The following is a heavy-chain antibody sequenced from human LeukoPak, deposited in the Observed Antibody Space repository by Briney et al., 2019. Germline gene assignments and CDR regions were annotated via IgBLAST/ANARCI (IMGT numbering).Heavy chain of an antibody. CDR2: ISTSSSHI. J-gene: IGHJ4*02. D-gene: IGHD5-12*01. Sequence: MTGGSLRLPCAASGFTFSTYSMNWVRQAPGKGLEWVSSISTSSSHIYYADSVKGRFTISRDNAKNSLYLQMHSLRAEDTAVYYCARDYDEDYWGQGTLVTVSS. V-gene: IGHV3-21*01. CDR3: ARDYDEDY. CDR1: GFTFSTYS.